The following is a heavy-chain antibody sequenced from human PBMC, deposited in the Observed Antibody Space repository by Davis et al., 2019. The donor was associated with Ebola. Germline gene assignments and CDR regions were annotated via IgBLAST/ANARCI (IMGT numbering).Heavy chain of an antibody. CDR3: AERGGSV. V-gene: IGHV4-59*11. CDR2: VYYTGSA. Sequence: PSETLSLTCTVSGVSISTHYWSWIRQPPGKRLEWFGSVYYTGSASYNSSLNSRATMSVDTSKNQFSLKLRSVTAADTAMYYCAERGGSVWGQGTLVTVSS. CDR1: GVSISTHY. J-gene: IGHJ4*02. D-gene: IGHD3-16*01.